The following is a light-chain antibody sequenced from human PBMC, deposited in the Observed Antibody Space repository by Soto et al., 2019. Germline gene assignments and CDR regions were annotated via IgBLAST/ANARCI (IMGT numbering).Light chain of an antibody. CDR3: SSYEGSYTSV. V-gene: IGLV2-11*01. CDR1: SREVAGYNY. J-gene: IGLJ1*01. CDR2: DVN. Sequence: QCGLTDPRPGSGSPRRAVTISCTCTSREVAGYNYVSWFQQHPGKAPNLLIYDVNTRPSGVPDRFSGSKSGNTASLTISRLQSQDEADYYCSSYEGSYTSVFGTRPTLTVL.